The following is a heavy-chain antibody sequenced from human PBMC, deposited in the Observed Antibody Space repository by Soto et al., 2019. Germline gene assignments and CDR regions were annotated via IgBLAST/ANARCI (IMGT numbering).Heavy chain of an antibody. CDR3: ARWWMYDPRFDP. CDR2: IYHSGST. J-gene: IGHJ5*02. CDR1: GGSISSGDYS. D-gene: IGHD2-8*01. Sequence: LSLTCAVSGGSISSGDYSWSWIRQPPGKGLEWIGYIYHSGSTYYNPSLKSRVTISVDRSKNQFSLKLSSVTAADTAVYYCARWWMYDPRFDPWGQGTLVTVSS. V-gene: IGHV4-30-2*01.